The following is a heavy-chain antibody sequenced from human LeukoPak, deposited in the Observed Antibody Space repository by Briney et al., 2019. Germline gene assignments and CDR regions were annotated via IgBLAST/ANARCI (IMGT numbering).Heavy chain of an antibody. CDR1: GFTFSGYD. CDR2: ISWDAKNN. D-gene: IGHD3-16*01. Sequence: GGSLRLSCVASGFTFSGYDMHWVRQVPGKGLESVALISWDAKNNLYRDSVKGRFTISRDNSKNTLYLQMNSLRPDDTAVYYCARGVGSYGYEYYYGLDVWGRGTTVTVSS. J-gene: IGHJ6*02. V-gene: IGHV3-30*04. CDR3: ARGVGSYGYEYYYGLDV.